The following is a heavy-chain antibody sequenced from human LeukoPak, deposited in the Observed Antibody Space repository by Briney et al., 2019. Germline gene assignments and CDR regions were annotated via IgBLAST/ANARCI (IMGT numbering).Heavy chain of an antibody. J-gene: IGHJ4*02. Sequence: GSLRLSCAASGFTFISYAMSGVRQAPGKGLEWVSAISGSGGSTYYADSVKGRFTISRDNSKNTLYLQMNSLRAEDTAVYYCAKQYYYDSSGSDYWGQGTLVTVSS. CDR3: AKQYYYDSSGSDY. CDR2: ISGSGGST. V-gene: IGHV3-23*01. D-gene: IGHD3-22*01. CDR1: GFTFISYA.